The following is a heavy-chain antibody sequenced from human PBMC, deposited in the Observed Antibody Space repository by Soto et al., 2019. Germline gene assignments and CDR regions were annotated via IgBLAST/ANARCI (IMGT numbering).Heavy chain of an antibody. CDR2: FYYTGSI. CDR1: GGSVSSGNYY. D-gene: IGHD3-22*01. CDR3: ARSMFYSDGINYSPFEY. Sequence: QVQLQESGPGLVKPSETLSLTCTVSGGSVSSGNYYWSWIRQPPGKGLEWIGYFYYTGSINYNPSLQSRVPIFIDASKNQFSLRLSSVTAADTAVYYCARSMFYSDGINYSPFEYWGQGTLVTASS. V-gene: IGHV4-61*01. J-gene: IGHJ4*02.